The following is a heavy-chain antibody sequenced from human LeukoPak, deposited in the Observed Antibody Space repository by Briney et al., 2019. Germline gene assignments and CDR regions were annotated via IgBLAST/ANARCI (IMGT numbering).Heavy chain of an antibody. CDR3: ARGLVPGFLDY. Sequence: GGSLGLSCAASGFTFSSSWMYWVRQAPGKGLVWVSRINSDESITTYADSVKGRFTISRDNAKNTLYLQMNSLRAEDTAVYYCARGLVPGFLDYWGQGTPVTVSS. V-gene: IGHV3-74*01. CDR2: INSDESIT. D-gene: IGHD4-11*01. J-gene: IGHJ4*02. CDR1: GFTFSSSW.